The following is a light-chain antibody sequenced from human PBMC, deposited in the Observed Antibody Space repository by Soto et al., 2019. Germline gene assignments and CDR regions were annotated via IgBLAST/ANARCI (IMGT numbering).Light chain of an antibody. CDR1: QNILRT. J-gene: IGKJ1*01. V-gene: IGKV3D-15*01. CDR3: NKYKNWPPWT. Sequence: VMTQSPVTLSVSPGETATLSCKASQNILRTLAWYQQKPCQPPRLLIYGASTRVTGIPARFSGNGSGTEFTLASSSRQSEDFAVYDCNKYKNWPPWTVGQGTKVEV. CDR2: GAS.